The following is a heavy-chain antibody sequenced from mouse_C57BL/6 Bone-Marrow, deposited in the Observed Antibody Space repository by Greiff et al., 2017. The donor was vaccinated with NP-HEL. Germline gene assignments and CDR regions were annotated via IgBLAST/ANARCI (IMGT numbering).Heavy chain of an antibody. Sequence: VKLQESGPELVKPGASVKISCKASGYAFSSSWMNWVKQRPGKGLEWIGRIYPGDGDTNYNGKFKGKATLTADKSSSTAYMQLSSLTSEDSAVYFCARRLGRGGYWGQGTTLTVSS. CDR2: IYPGDGDT. J-gene: IGHJ2*01. V-gene: IGHV1-82*01. CDR3: ARRLGRGGY. CDR1: GYAFSSSW. D-gene: IGHD4-1*01.